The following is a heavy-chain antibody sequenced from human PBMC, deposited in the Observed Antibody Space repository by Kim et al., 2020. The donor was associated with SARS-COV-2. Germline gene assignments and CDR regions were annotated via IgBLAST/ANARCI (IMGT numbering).Heavy chain of an antibody. D-gene: IGHD3-22*01. CDR2: ISYDGSNK. CDR1: GFTFSSYG. CDR3: AKDLDVRYYYDSSGSLVDC. V-gene: IGHV3-30*18. Sequence: GGSLRLSCAASGFTFSSYGMHWVRQAPGKGLEWVAVISYDGSNKYYADSVKGRFTISRDNSKNTLYLQMNSLRAEDTAVYYCAKDLDVRYYYDSSGSLVDCWGQGTLGAVSS. J-gene: IGHJ4*02.